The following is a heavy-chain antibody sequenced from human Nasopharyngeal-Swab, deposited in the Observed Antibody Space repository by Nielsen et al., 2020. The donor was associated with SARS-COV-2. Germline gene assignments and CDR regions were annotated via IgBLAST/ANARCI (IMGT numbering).Heavy chain of an antibody. D-gene: IGHD6-13*01. CDR1: GFTFDDYA. CDR3: AKDTSSSWYVGWFDP. V-gene: IGHV3-9*01. Sequence: SLKTSCAASGFTFDDYAMHWVRQAPGKGLEWVSGISWNSGSIGYADSVKGRFTISRDNAKNSLYLQMNSLRAEDTALYYCAKDTSSSWYVGWFDPWGQGTLVTVSS. CDR2: ISWNSGSI. J-gene: IGHJ5*02.